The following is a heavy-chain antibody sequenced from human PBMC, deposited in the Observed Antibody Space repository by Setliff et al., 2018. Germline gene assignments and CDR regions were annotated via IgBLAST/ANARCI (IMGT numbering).Heavy chain of an antibody. J-gene: IGHJ1*01. CDR1: GFTSTNYA. Sequence: ASVKVSCKASGFTSTNYAIHWVRQAPGQRPECMGWIHAGNGDTKYSQKFQGRVTITRDTSASTVYMELSSLKSEDTAVYYCASAHYYSGYIEYFQYWGQGTLVTVSS. CDR2: IHAGNGDT. V-gene: IGHV1-3*01. D-gene: IGHD5-12*01. CDR3: ASAHYYSGYIEYFQY.